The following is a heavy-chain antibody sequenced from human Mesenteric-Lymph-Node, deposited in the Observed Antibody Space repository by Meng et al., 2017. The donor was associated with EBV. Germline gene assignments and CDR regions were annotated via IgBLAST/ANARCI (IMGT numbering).Heavy chain of an antibody. J-gene: IGHJ4*02. D-gene: IGHD3-3*02. CDR2: ISQSGDT. CDR1: GGSFKGYH. CDR3: ARGAIFGIVITYFDY. V-gene: IGHV4-34*01. Sequence: GGAGRLDPSETSSLPCEASGGSFKGYHWSWIRQPPGKGLEYIGEISQSGDTTYNPSLKSRVTISVDRSRNQFSLKMASVTAADTAVYYCARGAIFGIVITYFDYWSQGTLVTVSS.